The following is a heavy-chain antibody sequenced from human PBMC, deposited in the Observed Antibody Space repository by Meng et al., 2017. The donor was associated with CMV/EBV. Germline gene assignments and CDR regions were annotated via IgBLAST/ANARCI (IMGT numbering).Heavy chain of an antibody. CDR3: ARERDIVPTIRLPSDY. D-gene: IGHD5-12*01. V-gene: IGHV3-11*01. J-gene: IGHJ4*02. Sequence: GGSVRLSCAASGFSFSDYYMSWIRQTPGKGLEWVSYISSSGSSIYYADSVKGRFTISRDNAKNSLYLQMNSLRAEDTAVYYCARERDIVPTIRLPSDYWGQGTLVTVSS. CDR2: ISSSGSSI. CDR1: GFSFSDYY.